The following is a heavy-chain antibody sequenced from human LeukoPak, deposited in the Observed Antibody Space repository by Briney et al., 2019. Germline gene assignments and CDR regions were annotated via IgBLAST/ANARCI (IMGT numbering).Heavy chain of an antibody. CDR2: ISYDGSNK. CDR3: ARDGVECSSTSCYQMNWFDP. D-gene: IGHD2-2*01. CDR1: GFTFSSYA. Sequence: GGPLRLSCAASGFTFSSYAMHWVRQAPGKGLEWVAVISYDGSNKYYADSVKGRFTISRDNSKNTLYLQMNSLRAEDTAVYYCARDGVECSSTSCYQMNWFDPWGQGTLVTVSS. V-gene: IGHV3-30*01. J-gene: IGHJ5*02.